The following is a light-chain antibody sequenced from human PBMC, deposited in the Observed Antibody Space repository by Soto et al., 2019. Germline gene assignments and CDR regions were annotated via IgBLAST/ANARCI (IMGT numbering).Light chain of an antibody. Sequence: SYELTQAPSVSVAPGQTARITCGGNNIGSKSVHWYQQRPGQAPVLVVYDDNDRPSGIPERFSGSNSGNTATLTISRVEAGDEADYHCQVWDIGSDHPGVFGTGTNLTVL. CDR2: DDN. CDR1: NIGSKS. V-gene: IGLV3-21*02. J-gene: IGLJ1*01. CDR3: QVWDIGSDHPGV.